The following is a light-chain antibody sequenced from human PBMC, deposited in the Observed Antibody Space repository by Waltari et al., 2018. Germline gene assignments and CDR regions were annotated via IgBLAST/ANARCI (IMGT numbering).Light chain of an antibody. CDR1: QTVKNW. CDR2: KAS. CDR3: QQYNERPLT. Sequence: DIQLTQSPSTLSASVGDRVLITCRASQTVKNWLAWYQQKARTAPHLLIYKASTLQHGVPIRFNGSGSGTEFSLTITSLQPDDVATYYCQQYNERPLTFGGGTKIELK. V-gene: IGKV1-5*03. J-gene: IGKJ4*01.